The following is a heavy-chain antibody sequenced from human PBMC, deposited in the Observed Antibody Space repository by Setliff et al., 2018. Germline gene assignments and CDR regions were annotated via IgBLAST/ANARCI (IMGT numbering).Heavy chain of an antibody. CDR1: GGSISSYY. CDR2: IYIGGSA. CDR3: ARYDSSGYSENYYFDY. V-gene: IGHV4-4*07. J-gene: IGHJ4*02. D-gene: IGHD3-22*01. Sequence: PSETLSLTCTVSGGSISSYYWSWIRQPAGKGLEWIGHIYIGGSANYNPSLKSRVTMSIDTSKNQFSLKLNSVTAADMAVYYCARYDSSGYSENYYFDYWGQGTLVTVSS.